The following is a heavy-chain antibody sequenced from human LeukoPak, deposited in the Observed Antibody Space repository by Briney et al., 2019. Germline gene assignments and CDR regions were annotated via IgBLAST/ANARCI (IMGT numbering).Heavy chain of an antibody. CDR1: GFTVSSYG. J-gene: IGHJ5*02. D-gene: IGHD4-17*01. V-gene: IGHV3-23*01. Sequence: PGGCLRLACAASGFTVSSYGMGSVRQTPGGGVGWVSAISGSGGSTYYADSVKARFTISRDNSKTTLYLQMNSLRAEDTAVYYCAKANLVYGDYIYWFDPWGQGTLVTVSS. CDR2: ISGSGGST. CDR3: AKANLVYGDYIYWFDP.